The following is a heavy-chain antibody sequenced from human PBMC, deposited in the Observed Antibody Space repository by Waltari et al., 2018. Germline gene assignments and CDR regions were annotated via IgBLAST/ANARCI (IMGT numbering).Heavy chain of an antibody. Sequence: QLQLQESGPGLVQPSETLSLTCPVSGGSITSDTYYWSWIRQPPGKGLEWIASINYRGTTYYNPSLKSGVIISIDTSKNQFSLELNSVTAADTAVYYCARYWVSGGFHFDYWGQGALVTVSS. D-gene: IGHD2-8*02. CDR1: GGSITSDTYY. CDR2: INYRGTT. V-gene: IGHV4-39*01. J-gene: IGHJ4*02. CDR3: ARYWVSGGFHFDY.